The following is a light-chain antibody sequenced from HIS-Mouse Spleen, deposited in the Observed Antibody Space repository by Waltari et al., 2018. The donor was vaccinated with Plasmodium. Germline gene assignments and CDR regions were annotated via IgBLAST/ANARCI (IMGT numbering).Light chain of an antibody. CDR3: QQDNSLLT. Sequence: DIQMTQSASTLSASVGDRVTITCRASQSISSWLAWYQQKPGKAPKLLIYKASSLESGVPARFSGSGSGTEFTLTISSLQPDDFATYYCQQDNSLLTFGGGTKVEIK. CDR1: QSISSW. CDR2: KAS. V-gene: IGKV1-5*03. J-gene: IGKJ4*01.